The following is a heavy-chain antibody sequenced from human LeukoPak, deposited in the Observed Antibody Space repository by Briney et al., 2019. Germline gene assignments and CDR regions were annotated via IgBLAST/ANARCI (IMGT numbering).Heavy chain of an antibody. J-gene: IGHJ4*02. CDR2: INHSGST. D-gene: IGHD6-13*01. CDR1: GGSFSGYY. CDR3: ARARRIAAAGRLGFVY. V-gene: IGHV4-34*01. Sequence: SETLSLTCAVYGGSFSGYYWSWIRQPPGKGLEWLGEINHSGSTNYNPSLKSRVTISVDTSKNQFSLKLSSVTAADTAVYYCARARRIAAAGRLGFVYWGQGTLVTVSS.